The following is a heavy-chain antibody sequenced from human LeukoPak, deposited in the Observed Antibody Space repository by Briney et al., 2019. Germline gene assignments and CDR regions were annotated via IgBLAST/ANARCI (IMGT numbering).Heavy chain of an antibody. CDR1: GFTFSNYS. V-gene: IGHV3-21*01. CDR2: ITSSGRYI. J-gene: IGHJ4*02. Sequence: PGGSLRLSCAASGFTFSNYSMNWVRQAPGKGLEWVSSITSSGRYIYYADSVKGRVTISRDNSENSLYLQMDSLTAEDTAVYYCTRQGSQWDFLVDYWGQGTRVAVSP. CDR3: TRQGSQWDFLVDY. D-gene: IGHD1-26*01.